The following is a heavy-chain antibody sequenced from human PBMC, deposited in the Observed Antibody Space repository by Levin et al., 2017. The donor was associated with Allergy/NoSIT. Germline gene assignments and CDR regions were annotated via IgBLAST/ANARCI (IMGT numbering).Heavy chain of an antibody. CDR1: GGSISSSSHY. J-gene: IGHJ5*01. CDR3: ARRAASNMKLSWFDS. D-gene: IGHD6-25*01. CDR2: IFYTGTT. V-gene: IGHV4-39*01. Sequence: SETLSLTCNVSGGSISSSSHYWDWVRQPPGKGPEWIGSIFYTGTTHYTPTLKSRLSISIDTSKNLFFLQLNSMTAADAAIYYCARRAASNMKLSWFDSWGQGALVTVSS.